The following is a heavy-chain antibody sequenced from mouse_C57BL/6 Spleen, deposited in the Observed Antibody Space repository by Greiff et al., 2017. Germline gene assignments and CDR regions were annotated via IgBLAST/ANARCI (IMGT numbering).Heavy chain of an antibody. CDR1: GYTFTSYG. V-gene: IGHV1-81*01. Sequence: VQLVESGAELARPGASVKLSCKASGYTFTSYGISWVKQRTGQGLEWIGEIYPRSGNTYYNEKFKGKATLTADKSSSTAYMEFRSLTSEDSAVYFCARGDYGNYENYAMGYWGQGTSVTVSS. CDR2: IYPRSGNT. J-gene: IGHJ4*01. CDR3: ARGDYGNYENYAMGY. D-gene: IGHD2-1*01.